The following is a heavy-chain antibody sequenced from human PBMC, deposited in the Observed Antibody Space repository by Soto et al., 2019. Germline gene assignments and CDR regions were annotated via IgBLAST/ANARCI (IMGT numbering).Heavy chain of an antibody. V-gene: IGHV3-33*01. D-gene: IGHD6-13*01. J-gene: IGHJ6*01. Sequence: GGSLRLSCSASGCTFSSYGMHWVRHAPCKGLEWVAVIWYDGSKIYYADSVKGRFTISRDNSKSTLYLQMNSLRAEDTAVYYCARPREQHQVRFWKVVWGQGAPVTV. CDR1: GCTFSSYG. CDR2: IWYDGSKI. CDR3: ARPREQHQVRFWKVV.